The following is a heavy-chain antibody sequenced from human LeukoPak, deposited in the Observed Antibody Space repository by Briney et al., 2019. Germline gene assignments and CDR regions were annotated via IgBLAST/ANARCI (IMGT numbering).Heavy chain of an antibody. D-gene: IGHD2-2*01. CDR1: GYTFTSYD. J-gene: IGHJ5*02. Sequence: ASMKVSCKASGYTFTSYDINWVRQATGQGLEWMGWMNPNSGNTGYAQKFQGRVTMTRNTSISTAYMELSSLRSEDTAVYYCARAADCSSTSCYFYWFDPWGQGTLVTVSS. V-gene: IGHV1-8*01. CDR2: MNPNSGNT. CDR3: ARAADCSSTSCYFYWFDP.